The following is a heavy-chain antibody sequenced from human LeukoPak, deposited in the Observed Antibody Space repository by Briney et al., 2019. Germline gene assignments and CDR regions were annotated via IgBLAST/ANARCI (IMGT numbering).Heavy chain of an antibody. Sequence: GGSLRLSCVASVLTSTNYAIHWVRQAPGKGLEWVALISYDGSIKYYADSVKGRFTISGDNSTIPPYLQMNSLRAEDTDVYYSARDRGCCSGGSCPLEYWGQGTLVTVSS. V-gene: IGHV3-30-3*01. D-gene: IGHD2-15*01. CDR2: ISYDGSIK. CDR3: ARDRGCCSGGSCPLEY. CDR1: VLTSTNYA. J-gene: IGHJ4*02.